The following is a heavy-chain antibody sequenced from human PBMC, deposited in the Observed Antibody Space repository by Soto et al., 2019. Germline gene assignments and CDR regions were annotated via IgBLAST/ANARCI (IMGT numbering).Heavy chain of an antibody. CDR1: GGSVIDYY. CDR2: IHERGVT. Sequence: SETLSLTCNVSGGSVIDYYWSWIRQAPGKGLEWIGYIHERGVTNYNPSLKSRVTMSVDTSKNQFSLTLRSVHTADTAIYFCARDPAGDYGHWGRGTLVTV. V-gene: IGHV4-59*02. CDR3: ARDPAGDYGH. J-gene: IGHJ4*02. D-gene: IGHD4-17*01.